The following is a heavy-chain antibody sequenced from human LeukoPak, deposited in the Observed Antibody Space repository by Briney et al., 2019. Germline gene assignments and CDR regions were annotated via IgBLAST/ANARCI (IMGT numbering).Heavy chain of an antibody. J-gene: IGHJ5*02. V-gene: IGHV1-46*01. CDR2: VHSRGGVI. D-gene: IGHD1-26*01. CDR3: AGSSHQRNWFDP. CDR1: GDTFTSDY. Sequence: ASVKVSCNASGDTFTSDYMNWVRQAPGQGLEWMGIVHSRGGVIKYAQEFQDRVTMTRDTSTSTVYMELSSLRSEDTAVYYCAGSSHQRNWFDPWGQGTLVIVSS.